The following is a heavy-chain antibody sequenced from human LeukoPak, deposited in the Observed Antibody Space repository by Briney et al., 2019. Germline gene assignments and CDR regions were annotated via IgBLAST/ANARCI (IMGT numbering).Heavy chain of an antibody. D-gene: IGHD6-13*01. Sequence: PGGSLRLSCAASGFTFSSYWMSWVRQAPGKGLERVANIKQDGSEKYYVDSVKGRFTISRDNAKNSLYLQMNSLRAEDTAVYYCATFSSRWYAEDYWGQGTLVTVSS. CDR1: GFTFSSYW. V-gene: IGHV3-7*01. J-gene: IGHJ4*02. CDR2: IKQDGSEK. CDR3: ATFSSRWYAEDY.